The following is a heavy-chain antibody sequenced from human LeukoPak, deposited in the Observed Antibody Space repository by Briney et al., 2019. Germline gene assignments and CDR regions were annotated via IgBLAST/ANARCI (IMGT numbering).Heavy chain of an antibody. V-gene: IGHV3-48*03. CDR1: GFSFIIYE. Sequence: QPGGSLRLSCAASGFSFIIYEMNWVRQAPGKGLEWISFISTGGNPIYYADSVKGRFSISRDDAKDSLFLQMNSLRVDDTAVYYCARAFASSWFRPLDSWGQGTLVTVSS. D-gene: IGHD3-10*01. CDR2: ISTGGNPI. CDR3: ARAFASSWFRPLDS. J-gene: IGHJ4*02.